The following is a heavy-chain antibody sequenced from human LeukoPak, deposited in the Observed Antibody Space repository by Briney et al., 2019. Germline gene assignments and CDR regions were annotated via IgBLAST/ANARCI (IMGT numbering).Heavy chain of an antibody. CDR2: ISPQRFDT. Sequence: ASVKVSCKGSGYTCSAYYIHWLRQAPGQGPEWMGWISPQRFDTNYAQKFQGRVTMTTATSMNTVFMELSRLSSADTAVYYCAREGDIAAALFDNWGQGTLVTVSS. D-gene: IGHD6-13*01. V-gene: IGHV1-2*02. J-gene: IGHJ4*02. CDR1: GYTCSAYY. CDR3: AREGDIAAALFDN.